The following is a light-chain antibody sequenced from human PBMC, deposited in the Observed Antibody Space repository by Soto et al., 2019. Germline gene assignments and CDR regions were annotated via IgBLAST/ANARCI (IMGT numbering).Light chain of an antibody. CDR2: KVS. CDR3: MQGAHWPPWT. Sequence: DVVMTQSPLSLPVTLGQPASISCKSSQTLVSSDGNTYLNWFQQRPGQSPRRLIYKVSNRDSGVPDRFSGSGSGTDFILKISRVEAEDVGTYYCMQGAHWPPWTFGQGTKVEIK. V-gene: IGKV2-30*01. CDR1: QTLVSSDGNTY. J-gene: IGKJ1*01.